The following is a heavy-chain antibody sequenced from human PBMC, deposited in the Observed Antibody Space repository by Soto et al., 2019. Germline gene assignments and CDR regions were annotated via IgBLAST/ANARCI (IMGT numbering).Heavy chain of an antibody. J-gene: IGHJ4*02. Sequence: QVQLVQSGAEVKKPGSSVKVSCKASGGTFSSYTISWVRQAPGQGLEWMGRIIPILGIANYAQKFQGRVTITADKSTSTAYMELSSLRSEDTAVYYCAREIYGSGRRDTGWGQGTLFTVSS. CDR1: GGTFSSYT. CDR2: IIPILGIA. V-gene: IGHV1-69*08. D-gene: IGHD3-10*01. CDR3: AREIYGSGRRDTG.